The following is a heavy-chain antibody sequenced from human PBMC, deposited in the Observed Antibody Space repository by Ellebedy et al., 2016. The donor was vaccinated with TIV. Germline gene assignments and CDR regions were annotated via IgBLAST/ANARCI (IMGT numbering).Heavy chain of an antibody. J-gene: IGHJ4*02. CDR1: GFTFSDYY. CDR2: ISSSSSYT. D-gene: IGHD6-19*01. Sequence: GGSLRLSXAASGFTFSDYYMSWIRQAPGKGLEWVSYISSSSSYTNYADSVKGRFTISRDNAKNSLYLQMNSLRDEDTAVYYCARGSGWYDYWGQGTLVTVSS. V-gene: IGHV3-11*06. CDR3: ARGSGWYDY.